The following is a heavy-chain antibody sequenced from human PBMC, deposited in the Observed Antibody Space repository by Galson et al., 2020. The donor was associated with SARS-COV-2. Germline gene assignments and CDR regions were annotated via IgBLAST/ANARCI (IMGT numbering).Heavy chain of an antibody. CDR3: ATDPLNYSGWSTLDY. J-gene: IGHJ4*02. D-gene: IGHD5-12*01. CDR2: LHTRGST. V-gene: IGHV4-61*02. Sequence: SETLSLTCTVSGGSISSISYFWTWIRQPAGKGLEWIGRLHTRGSTNYNPSLKSRVTMSIDTSKNQFSLKLTSVTAADTAVYYCATDPLNYSGWSTLDYWGLGALVTVSS. CDR1: GGSISSISYF.